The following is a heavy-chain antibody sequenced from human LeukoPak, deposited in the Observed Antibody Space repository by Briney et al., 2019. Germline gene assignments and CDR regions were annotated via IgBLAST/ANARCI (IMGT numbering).Heavy chain of an antibody. CDR1: GFIFSDHW. CDR3: VRERNNFWSGHHSIFDS. V-gene: IGHV3-74*01. CDR2: INNDGSST. D-gene: IGHD3-3*01. Sequence: EGSLRLSCAASGFIFSDHWMHWVRQAPGKGLVWLSRINNDGSSTIYADSVKGRFTFSRDNAENTLFLEMSSLRVEDTAVYYCVRERNNFWSGHHSIFDSWGQGTLVTVSS. J-gene: IGHJ4*02.